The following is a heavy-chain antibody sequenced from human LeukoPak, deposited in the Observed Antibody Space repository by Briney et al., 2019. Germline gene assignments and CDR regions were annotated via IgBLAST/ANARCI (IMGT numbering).Heavy chain of an antibody. D-gene: IGHD2-8*01. CDR2: IKQDGSEK. J-gene: IGHJ4*02. Sequence: GGSLRLSCVASGFTFSNYWMSWVRQAPGKGLEWVANIKQDGSEKYYVDSVKGRFTISRDNAKNSLYLQMNSLRAEDTAVYYCAREDRAVYNYWGQGTLVTVSS. CDR3: AREDRAVYNY. CDR1: GFTFSNYW. V-gene: IGHV3-7*01.